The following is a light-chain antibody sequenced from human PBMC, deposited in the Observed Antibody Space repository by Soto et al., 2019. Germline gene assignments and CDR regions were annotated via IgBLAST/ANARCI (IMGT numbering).Light chain of an antibody. J-gene: IGKJ2*01. CDR3: QQYYSYQYT. Sequence: AIRMTQSPSSFSASTGDRVTITCRARQGISSYLAWYQQKPGKAPKLLIYAASTLQRGVTSRFSGSGSGTDFTLTISCLQSEDFATYYHQQYYSYQYTFGQGTKLQIK. CDR1: QGISSY. V-gene: IGKV1-8*01. CDR2: AAS.